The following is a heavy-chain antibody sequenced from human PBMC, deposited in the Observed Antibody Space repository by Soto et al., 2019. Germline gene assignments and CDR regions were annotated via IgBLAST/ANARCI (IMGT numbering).Heavy chain of an antibody. Sequence: GGTLRLSCAASGFTFSSYAMSWVRQAPGKGLEWVSAISGSGGSAYYTDSVKGRFTIARDNSKNTLYLQMNSLRAEDTAVYSCAKHYFIISSLVYYYFGMDVWGQGTTVTVSS. CDR2: ISGSGGSA. CDR1: GFTFSSYA. V-gene: IGHV3-23*01. D-gene: IGHD6-6*01. CDR3: AKHYFIISSLVYYYFGMDV. J-gene: IGHJ6*02.